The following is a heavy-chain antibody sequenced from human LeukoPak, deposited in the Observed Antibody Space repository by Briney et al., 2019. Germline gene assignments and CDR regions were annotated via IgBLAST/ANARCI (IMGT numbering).Heavy chain of an antibody. CDR3: ARQRHSGGSADWFDP. CDR2: IYYSGST. V-gene: IGHV4-39*01. J-gene: IGHJ5*02. CDR1: GFTVSSNY. D-gene: IGHD3-10*01. Sequence: GSLRLSCAASGFTVSSNYMSWVRQAPGKGLEWIVSIYYSGSTYYNPSLKSRVTISVDTSKNQFSLKLSSVTAADTAVYYCARQRHSGGSADWFDPWGQGTLVTVSS.